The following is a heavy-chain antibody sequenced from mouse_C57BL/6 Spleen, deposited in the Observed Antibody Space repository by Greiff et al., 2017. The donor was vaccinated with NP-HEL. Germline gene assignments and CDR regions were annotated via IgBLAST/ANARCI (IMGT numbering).Heavy chain of an antibody. CDR1: GYTFTGYW. D-gene: IGHD2-2*01. Sequence: QVQLKESGAELLKPGASVKLSCKATGYTFTGYWIEWVKQRPGHGLEWIGEILPGSGSTNYNEKFKGKATFTADTYSNTAYMQLSSLTTEDSAIYYCARYGVTYYFDYWGQGTTLTVSS. J-gene: IGHJ2*01. CDR3: ARYGVTYYFDY. V-gene: IGHV1-9*01. CDR2: ILPGSGST.